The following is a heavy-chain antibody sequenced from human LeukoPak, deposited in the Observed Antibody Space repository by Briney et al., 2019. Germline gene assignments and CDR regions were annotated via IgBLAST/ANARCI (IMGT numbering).Heavy chain of an antibody. CDR3: GRKGGRVDY. J-gene: IGHJ4*02. Sequence: SETLSLTCTVSGDSINYYYWSWIRQSPGKGLEWIGYVYYNGSAKYNPSLKSRVTISVHVSKKQFSLKVSSMTAADTAMYYSGRKGGRVDYWGPGTLVTVSS. CDR2: VYYNGSA. CDR1: GDSINYYY. D-gene: IGHD2-15*01. V-gene: IGHV4-59*01.